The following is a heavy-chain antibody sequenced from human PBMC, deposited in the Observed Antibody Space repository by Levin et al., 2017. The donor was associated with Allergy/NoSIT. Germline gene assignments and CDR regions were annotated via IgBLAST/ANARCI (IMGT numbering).Heavy chain of an antibody. Sequence: QPGGSLRLPCVGSGFTFSRYDIHWVRQLPGKGLEWVSAVGTSSDTFYPDSVKGRFTVSRENPKNSAYLQMDSLTAGDTAVYYCARDRGMAAAFAANWYFDLWGRGTLVTVSS. CDR3: ARDRGMAAAFAANWYFDL. D-gene: IGHD2-15*01. CDR2: VGTSSDT. V-gene: IGHV3-13*01. CDR1: GFTFSRYD. J-gene: IGHJ2*01.